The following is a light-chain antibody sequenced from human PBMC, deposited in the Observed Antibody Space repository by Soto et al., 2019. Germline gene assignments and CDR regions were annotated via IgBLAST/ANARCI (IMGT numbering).Light chain of an antibody. Sequence: IVVTQYKLSLPVTPGEPASISCRSSQSLLHSNGYNYLDWYLQKPGQSPQLLIYLGSNRASGVPDRFSGSGSGTDFTLKISRVEAEDVGVYYCMQPLQSWPFG. CDR2: LGS. CDR1: QSLLHSNGYNY. CDR3: MQPLQSWP. V-gene: IGKV2-28*01. J-gene: IGKJ2*01.